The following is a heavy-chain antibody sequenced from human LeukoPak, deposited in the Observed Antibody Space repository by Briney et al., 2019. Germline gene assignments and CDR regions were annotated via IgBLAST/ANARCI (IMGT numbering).Heavy chain of an antibody. CDR2: INPNSGNT. J-gene: IGHJ6*02. Sequence: ASVKVSCKASGYTFTSYDINWVRQATGQGLEWMGWINPNSGNTGYAQKFQGRVTMTRNTSISTAYMELSSLRSEDTAVYYCARVSRGYFDWLLYYYYGMDVWGQGTTVTVSS. D-gene: IGHD3-9*01. CDR1: GYTFTSYD. CDR3: ARVSRGYFDWLLYYYYGMDV. V-gene: IGHV1-8*01.